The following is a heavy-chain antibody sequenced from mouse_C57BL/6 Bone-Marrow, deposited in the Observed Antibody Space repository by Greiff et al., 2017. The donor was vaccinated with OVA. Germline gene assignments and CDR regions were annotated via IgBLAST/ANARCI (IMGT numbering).Heavy chain of an antibody. CDR2: IDPSDSYT. CDR3: ARLGPLYYFDY. Sequence: QVQLQQPGAELVMPGASVKLSCKASGYTFTSYWMHWVKQRPGQGLEWIGEIDPSDSYTNYNQKFKGKSTLTVDKSSSTAYMQLSSLTSEDSAVYDCARLGPLYYFDYWGQGTTLTVSS. J-gene: IGHJ2*01. CDR1: GYTFTSYW. V-gene: IGHV1-69*01.